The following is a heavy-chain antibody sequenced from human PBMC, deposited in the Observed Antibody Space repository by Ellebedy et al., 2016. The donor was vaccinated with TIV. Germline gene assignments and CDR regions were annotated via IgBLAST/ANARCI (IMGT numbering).Heavy chain of an antibody. CDR1: GGSISSSNW. CDR2: IYHSGST. CDR3: ARVAEELGEAFDI. V-gene: IGHV4-4*02. Sequence: SETLSLXXAVSGGSISSSNWWSWVRQPPGKGLEWIGEIYHSGSTNYNPSLKSRVTISVDKSKNQFSLKLSSVTAADTAVYYCARVAEELGEAFDIWGQGTMVTVSS. J-gene: IGHJ3*02. D-gene: IGHD1-7*01.